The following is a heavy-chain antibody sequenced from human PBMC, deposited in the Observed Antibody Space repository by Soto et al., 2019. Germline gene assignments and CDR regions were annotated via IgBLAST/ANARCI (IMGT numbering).Heavy chain of an antibody. V-gene: IGHV1-69*13. Sequence: SVKVSCKASGGTLSSYAISWVRQAPGQGLEWMGGIIPIFGTANYAQKFQGRVTITADESTSTAYMELSSLRSEDTAVYYCARDPSIVVVPAARDNWFDPWGQGTLVTVSS. D-gene: IGHD2-2*01. J-gene: IGHJ5*02. CDR1: GGTLSSYA. CDR3: ARDPSIVVVPAARDNWFDP. CDR2: IIPIFGTA.